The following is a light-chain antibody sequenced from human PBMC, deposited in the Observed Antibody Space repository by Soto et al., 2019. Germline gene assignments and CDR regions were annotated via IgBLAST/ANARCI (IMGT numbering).Light chain of an antibody. CDR2: GNS. V-gene: IGLV1-40*01. CDR1: SSNIGAGYD. J-gene: IGLJ3*02. CDR3: QSYDSSLSVGV. Sequence: QSVLTQPPSVSGAPGQRVTISCTGSSSNIGAGYDVHWYQQLPGTAPKLLIYGNSNRPSGVHDRFSGSKSGTSASLAITGLQAEDEADYYCQSYDSSLSVGVFGGGTKVTVL.